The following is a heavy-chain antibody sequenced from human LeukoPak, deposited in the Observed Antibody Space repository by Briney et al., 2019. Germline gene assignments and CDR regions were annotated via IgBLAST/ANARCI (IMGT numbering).Heavy chain of an antibody. Sequence: GGSLRLSCAASGFTFSDHYMSWIRQAPGKGLEWVSSITGSGDGAYYADSVKGRFTFSRDNSKKTLYLQMNSLRAEDTAIYYCAKSWGLLNFDYWGQGALVTVSS. D-gene: IGHD1-26*01. CDR1: GFTFSDHY. CDR3: AKSWGLLNFDY. J-gene: IGHJ4*02. V-gene: IGHV3-23*01. CDR2: ITGSGDGA.